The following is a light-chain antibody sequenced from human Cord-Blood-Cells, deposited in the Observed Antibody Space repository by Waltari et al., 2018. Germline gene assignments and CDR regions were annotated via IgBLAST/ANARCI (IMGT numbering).Light chain of an antibody. J-gene: IGKJ2*01. CDR2: DAS. CDR3: QQYNSYSHT. V-gene: IGKV1-5*01. CDR1: QSISSW. Sequence: DIHMTQSPSTLSASVGDRVTITCRAIQSISSWLGCYQQKPGKAPKLLIYDASSLESGVPPRFSGSGAGTEVTLSISSLQADDFATYDCQQYNSYSHTFGQGTKLEIK.